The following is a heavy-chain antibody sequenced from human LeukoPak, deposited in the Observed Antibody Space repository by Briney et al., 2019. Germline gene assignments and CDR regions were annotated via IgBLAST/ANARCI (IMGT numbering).Heavy chain of an antibody. V-gene: IGHV3-20*04. CDR2: INWNGGRT. J-gene: IGHJ6*03. D-gene: IGHD3-3*01. CDR1: GFTFDDYG. Sequence: GGSLRLSCAASGFTFDDYGMSWVRQAPGKGLEWVSGINWNGGRTGYADSVKGRFTISRDNAQNSLYLQMNSLRAEDTALYCCARDRGVLEWSGPYYMDVWGKGTTVTVSS. CDR3: ARDRGVLEWSGPYYMDV.